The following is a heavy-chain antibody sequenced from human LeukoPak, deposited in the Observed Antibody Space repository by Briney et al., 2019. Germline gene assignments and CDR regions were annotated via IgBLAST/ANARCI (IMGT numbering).Heavy chain of an antibody. CDR1: GFTITDYA. J-gene: IGHJ4*02. CDR2: IRRIPSGGTT. CDR3: TREIGYTYGWSD. D-gene: IGHD5-18*01. V-gene: IGHV3-49*03. Sequence: GGSLRLSCVTSGFTITDYAISWFRQAPGKGLEWVGFIRRIPSGGTTDYAASVKGRFTISRDNSKSIAYLQMNSLESEDTAMYYCTREIGYTYGWSDWGQGTLVTVSS.